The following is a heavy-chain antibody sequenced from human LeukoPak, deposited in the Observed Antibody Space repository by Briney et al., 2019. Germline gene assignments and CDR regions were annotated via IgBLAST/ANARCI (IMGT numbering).Heavy chain of an antibody. CDR3: ARGLGYCSGGSCYAFDP. D-gene: IGHD2-15*01. V-gene: IGHV4-34*01. J-gene: IGHJ5*02. Sequence: SETLSLTCAVYGGSLSGYYWSWIRQPPGKGLEWIGEINQGGSTNYNPSLKSRFTIPVDTSKNQFSLNLSSVTAADTAVYYCARGLGYCSGGSCYAFDPWGQGTLVTVSS. CDR2: INQGGST. CDR1: GGSLSGYY.